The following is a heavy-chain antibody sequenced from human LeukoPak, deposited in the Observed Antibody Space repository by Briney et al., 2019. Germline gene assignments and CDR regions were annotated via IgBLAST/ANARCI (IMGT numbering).Heavy chain of an antibody. D-gene: IGHD3-16*01. CDR1: GFTFSSYE. CDR2: LYSADSGGRD. Sequence: GGSLRLSCAASGFTFSSYEMSWVRQAPGKGLESVSLLYSADSGGRDYHADSVRGRFTVSRDISKNTMYLQMNNLRVEDTAVYYCAREDRGTDVWGQGTLVTVSS. V-gene: IGHV3-66*01. J-gene: IGHJ3*01. CDR3: AREDRGTDV.